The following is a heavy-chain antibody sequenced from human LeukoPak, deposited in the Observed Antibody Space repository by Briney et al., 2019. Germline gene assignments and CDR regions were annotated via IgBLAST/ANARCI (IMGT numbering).Heavy chain of an antibody. CDR1: GFTFSNYA. D-gene: IGHD2-2*01. V-gene: IGHV3-30-3*01. CDR3: AILGYSSSVFDC. CDR2: ISKDGTGT. J-gene: IGHJ4*02. Sequence: GRSLRLSCAASGFTFSNYAIHWVRQAPGKGLEWAALISKDGTGTYYPDSVKGRFTISRDNSKNMLYLQMNSLRTEDTAMYYCAILGYSSSVFDCWGQGTLVTVSS.